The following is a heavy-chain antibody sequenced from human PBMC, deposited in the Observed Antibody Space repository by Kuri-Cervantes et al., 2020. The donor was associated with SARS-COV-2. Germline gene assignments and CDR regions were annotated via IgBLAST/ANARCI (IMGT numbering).Heavy chain of an antibody. CDR2: IWDDGSNK. CDR3: ARDGIVGATPHFDY. D-gene: IGHD1-26*01. Sequence: GGSLRLSCEASGFTFSSYGMHWVRQAPGKGLEWVAVIWDDGSNKYYADSVKGRFTISRDNSKNTLYMQRISVRAEDTAVYYCARDGIVGATPHFDYWGQGTLVTVSS. V-gene: IGHV3-33*01. CDR1: GFTFSSYG. J-gene: IGHJ4*02.